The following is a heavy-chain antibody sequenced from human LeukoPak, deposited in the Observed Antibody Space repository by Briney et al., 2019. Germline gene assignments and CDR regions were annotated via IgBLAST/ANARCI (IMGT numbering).Heavy chain of an antibody. CDR3: AKSHFGVVRYYFDY. Sequence: PGGSLRLSCAASGFTFDDYAMHWARQAPGKGLEWVSGISWNSGSIGYADSVKGRFTISRDNAKNSLYLQMNSLRAEDTALYYCAKSHFGVVRYYFDYWGQGTLVTVSS. J-gene: IGHJ4*02. CDR1: GFTFDDYA. CDR2: ISWNSGSI. D-gene: IGHD3-3*01. V-gene: IGHV3-9*01.